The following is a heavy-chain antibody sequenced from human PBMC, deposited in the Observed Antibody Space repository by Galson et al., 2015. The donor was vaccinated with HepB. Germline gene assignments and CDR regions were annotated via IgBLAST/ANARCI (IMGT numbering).Heavy chain of an antibody. J-gene: IGHJ4*02. CDR2: ISGSGGST. CDR1: GFTFSSYA. V-gene: IGHV3-23*01. D-gene: IGHD2-2*02. Sequence: SLRLSCAASGFTFSSYAMSWVRQAPGKGLEWVSAISGSGGSTYYADSVKGRFTISRDNSKNTLYLQMNSLRAEDTAVYYCAKDPLYCSSTSCYTGVYGYWGQGTLVTVSS. CDR3: AKDPLYCSSTSCYTGVYGY.